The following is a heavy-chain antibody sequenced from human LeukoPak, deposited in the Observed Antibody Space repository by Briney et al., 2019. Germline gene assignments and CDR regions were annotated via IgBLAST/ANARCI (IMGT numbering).Heavy chain of an antibody. J-gene: IGHJ4*02. CDR2: IYHSGDT. CDR1: GDSISGGYY. Sequence: PSETLSLTCSVFGDSISGGYYWGLIRQPPGKGLEWIGTIYHSGDTYYNPSLKSRVTISVDTSKNQFSLKLSSVTAADTAVYYCARGPKYYDFWSGYPHYDYWGQGTLVTVSS. D-gene: IGHD3-3*01. V-gene: IGHV4-38-2*02. CDR3: ARGPKYYDFWSGYPHYDY.